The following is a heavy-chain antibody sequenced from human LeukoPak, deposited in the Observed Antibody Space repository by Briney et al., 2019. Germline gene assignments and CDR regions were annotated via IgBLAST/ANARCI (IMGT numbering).Heavy chain of an antibody. CDR2: INWNGGST. CDR1: GFTFDDYG. Sequence: GGALRLSCAASGFTFDDYGVSWVRQALGKGLEGVSGINWNGGSTVYVDSVKGGVTISRDNAKNSLYLQMNSMRAEDTAVYYCAKGGEKYSSGWYPHYYYYMDVWGKGTTVTVSS. CDR3: AKGGEKYSSGWYPHYYYYMDV. V-gene: IGHV3-20*04. J-gene: IGHJ6*03. D-gene: IGHD6-19*01.